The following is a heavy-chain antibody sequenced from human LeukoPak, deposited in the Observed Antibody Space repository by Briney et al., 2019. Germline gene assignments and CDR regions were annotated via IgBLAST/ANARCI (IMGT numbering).Heavy chain of an antibody. J-gene: IGHJ5*02. Sequence: ASVKVSCKASGYTFTSYYMHWVRQAPGQGLEWMGIINPSGGSTSYAQKFQGRVTMTEDTSTDTAYMELSSLRSEDTAVYYCATAPPLRRYNWFDPWGQGTLVTVSS. D-gene: IGHD3-16*01. V-gene: IGHV1-46*01. CDR1: GYTFTSYY. CDR2: INPSGGST. CDR3: ATAPPLRRYNWFDP.